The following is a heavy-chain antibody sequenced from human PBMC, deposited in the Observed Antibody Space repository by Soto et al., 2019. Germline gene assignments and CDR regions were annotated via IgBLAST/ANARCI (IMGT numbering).Heavy chain of an antibody. Sequence: PSETLALTCSVSGASIRDGDYYWSWLRQPPGKGPEWIGIIDYTGGTHYNPTLTGPVSMSVDTSANQFSLKVNFVTAADSAVYYCARVRYGDYGRGYYLDFWGPGILVTVSS. D-gene: IGHD4-17*01. CDR3: ARVRYGDYGRGYYLDF. J-gene: IGHJ4*02. CDR1: GASIRDGDYY. V-gene: IGHV4-30-4*01. CDR2: IDYTGGT.